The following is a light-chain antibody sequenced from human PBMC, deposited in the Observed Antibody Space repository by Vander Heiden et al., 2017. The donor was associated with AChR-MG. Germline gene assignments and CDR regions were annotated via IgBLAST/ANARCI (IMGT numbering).Light chain of an antibody. Sequence: DVVMTQAPLSLSVTPGQPAAISCKSSQSLLHSDGMSYSYWYLQKAGQSPQLLIYRVSRRFSGVPDRFSGSGSGTDFTLKISRVKAEDVGVYYCMQGLHLRTFGRGTKVEIK. CDR3: MQGLHLRT. V-gene: IGKV2-29*02. CDR2: RVS. CDR1: QSLLHSDGMSY. J-gene: IGKJ1*01.